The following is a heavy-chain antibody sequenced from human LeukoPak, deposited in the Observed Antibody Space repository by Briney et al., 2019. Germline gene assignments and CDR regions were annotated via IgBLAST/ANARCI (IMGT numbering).Heavy chain of an antibody. V-gene: IGHV3-15*01. J-gene: IGHJ6*02. Sequence: PGGSLRLPCAGSGFTFTNVWMTWVRQAPGKGLEWVGRIRSKTHGGTTDYAAPVKGRFIISRDDSKNTLYLQMNSLRAEDTAVYYCAREGDYGDSKYAYYYGMDVWGQGTTVTVSS. CDR2: IRSKTHGGTT. CDR3: AREGDYGDSKYAYYYGMDV. D-gene: IGHD4-17*01. CDR1: GFTFTNVW.